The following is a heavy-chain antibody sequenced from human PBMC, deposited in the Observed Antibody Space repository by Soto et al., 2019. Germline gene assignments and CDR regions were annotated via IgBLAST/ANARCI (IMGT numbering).Heavy chain of an antibody. J-gene: IGHJ6*03. D-gene: IGHD3-10*01. Sequence: EVQLVESGGGLVQPGRSLRLSCTASGFTFDDYAMHWVRQVPGKGLEWVAGISWNSDSIGYTDSVKGRFTISRDNAKKSLYLQMHSLRADDTAFYYCVKDTGNMMARGGFRKIYYYYYYMDVWGKGTTVTVSS. V-gene: IGHV3-9*01. CDR3: VKDTGNMMARGGFRKIYYYYYYMDV. CDR2: ISWNSDSI. CDR1: GFTFDDYA.